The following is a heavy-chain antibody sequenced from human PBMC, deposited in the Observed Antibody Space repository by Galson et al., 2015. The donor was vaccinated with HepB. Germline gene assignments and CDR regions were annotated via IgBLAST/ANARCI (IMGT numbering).Heavy chain of an antibody. CDR3: ARFCSSTSCYYPMDAVVAFDI. V-gene: IGHV1-69*13. D-gene: IGHD2-2*01. CDR2: IIPIFGTA. Sequence: SVKVSCKASGGTFSSYAISWVRQAPGQGLEWMGGIIPIFGTANYAQKFQGRVTITADESTSTAYMELSSLRSEDTAVYYCARFCSSTSCYYPMDAVVAFDIWGQGTMVTVSS. CDR1: GGTFSSYA. J-gene: IGHJ3*02.